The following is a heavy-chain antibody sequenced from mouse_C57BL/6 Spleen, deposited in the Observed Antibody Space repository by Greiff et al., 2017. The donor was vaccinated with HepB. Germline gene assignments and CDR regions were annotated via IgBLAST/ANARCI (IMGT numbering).Heavy chain of an antibody. CDR2: IYPGSGST. D-gene: IGHD1-1*01. CDR3: ARGITTVDGYFDY. CDR1: GYTFTSYW. Sequence: VQLQQPGAELVKPGASVKMSCKASGYTFTSYWITWVKQRPGQGLEWIGDIYPGSGSTNYNEKFKSKATLTVDTSSSTAYMQLSSLTSEDSAVYYCARGITTVDGYFDYWGQGTTLTVSS. V-gene: IGHV1-55*01. J-gene: IGHJ2*01.